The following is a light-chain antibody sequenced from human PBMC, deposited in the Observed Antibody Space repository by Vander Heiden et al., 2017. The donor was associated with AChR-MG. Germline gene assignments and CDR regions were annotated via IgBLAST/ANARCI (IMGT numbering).Light chain of an antibody. CDR2: AVS. V-gene: IGKV1-39*01. CDR3: QQSYSTLE. J-gene: IGKJ1*01. CDR1: QNVKNR. Sequence: DIQVTQSPSSMSAYVGDRVTITCRASQNVKNRLNWYQQKPGKAPKLLIYAVSNLGNGVPARFSGSGSETDFTLTINRLQFEDFATYYCQQSYSTLEFGRGTKVE.